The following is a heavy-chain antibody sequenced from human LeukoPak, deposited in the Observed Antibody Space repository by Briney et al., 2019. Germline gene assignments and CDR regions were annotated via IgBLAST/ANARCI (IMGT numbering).Heavy chain of an antibody. CDR2: INPSGGSA. CDR3: ARGIINSLFDI. J-gene: IGHJ3*02. CDR1: GHTRNINV. D-gene: IGHD2/OR15-2a*01. Sequence: GASVKVSCKASGHTRNINVMDWVRQAPGQGLEWMGIINPSGGSASYAQKFQGRVTMTRDMSTSTVYMELSSLRSEDTAVYYCARGIINSLFDIWGQGTMVTVSS. V-gene: IGHV1-46*02.